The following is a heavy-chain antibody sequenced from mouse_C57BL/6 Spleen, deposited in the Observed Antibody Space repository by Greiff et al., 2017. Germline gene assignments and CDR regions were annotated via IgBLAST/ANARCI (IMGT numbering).Heavy chain of an antibody. J-gene: IGHJ2*01. CDR2: ISSGSSTI. CDR1: GFTFSDYG. Sequence: EVQLVESGGGLVKPGGSLKLSCAASGFTFSDYGMHWVRQAPEKGLEWVAYISSGSSTIYYADTVKGRFTISRDNAKNTLFLQMTSLRSEDTAMYYCARRDYYGSSYGSYFDYWGQGTTLTVSS. V-gene: IGHV5-17*01. D-gene: IGHD1-1*01. CDR3: ARRDYYGSSYGSYFDY.